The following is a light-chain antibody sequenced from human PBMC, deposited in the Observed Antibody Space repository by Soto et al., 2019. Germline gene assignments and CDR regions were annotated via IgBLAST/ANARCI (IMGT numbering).Light chain of an antibody. Sequence: DIQMTQSPSSLSASVGDRVTITCRASQSIYSSLNWYHQKSGKAPKLLIYAASNLQSGVPSRFSGSGSGTDFTLSISSLQPEDFATYSCQQSYSAPYTFGQGTKLEI. CDR2: AAS. J-gene: IGKJ2*01. V-gene: IGKV1-39*01. CDR3: QQSYSAPYT. CDR1: QSIYSS.